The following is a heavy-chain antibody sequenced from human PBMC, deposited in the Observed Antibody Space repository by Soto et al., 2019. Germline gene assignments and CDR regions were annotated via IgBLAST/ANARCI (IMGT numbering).Heavy chain of an antibody. V-gene: IGHV3-30-3*01. CDR2: ISYDGSNK. D-gene: IGHD6-19*01. CDR1: GFTFSSYA. CDR3: ARGDHLTVAGTSAYYYYGMDV. J-gene: IGHJ6*02. Sequence: QVQLVESGGGVVQPGRSLRLSCAASGFTFSSYAMHWVRQAPGNGLEWVAVISYDGSNKYYADSVKGRFTISRDNSKNTLYLQMNSLRAEDTAVYYCARGDHLTVAGTSAYYYYGMDVWGQGTTVTVSS.